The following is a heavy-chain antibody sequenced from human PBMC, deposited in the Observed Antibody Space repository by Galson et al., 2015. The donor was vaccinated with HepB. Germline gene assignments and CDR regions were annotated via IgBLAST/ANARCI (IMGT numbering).Heavy chain of an antibody. D-gene: IGHD6-13*01. J-gene: IGHJ4*02. CDR3: TTYFIAAAGTNFDY. CDR2: IKSKTDGGTT. CDR1: GFTFSNAW. V-gene: IGHV3-15*07. Sequence: SLRLSCAASGFTFSNAWMNWVRQAPGKGLEWVGRIKSKTDGGTTDYAAPVKGRFTISRDDSKNTLYLQMNSLKTEDTAVYYCTTYFIAAAGTNFDYWGQGTLVTVSS.